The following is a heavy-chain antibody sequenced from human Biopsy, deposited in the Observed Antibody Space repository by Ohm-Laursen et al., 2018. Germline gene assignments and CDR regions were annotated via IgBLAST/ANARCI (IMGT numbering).Heavy chain of an antibody. CDR1: GYTFTAHY. CDR2: INPNSGGT. Sequence: ASVKVSCKPSGYTFTAHYVHWVRQAPGQGLEGMGWINPNSGGTKYAQKFQGRVTMAGDTSINTVHMELRNLRSDDTAVYYCARRTWDNWGLGTLVTVSS. J-gene: IGHJ4*02. CDR3: ARRTWDN. V-gene: IGHV1-2*02.